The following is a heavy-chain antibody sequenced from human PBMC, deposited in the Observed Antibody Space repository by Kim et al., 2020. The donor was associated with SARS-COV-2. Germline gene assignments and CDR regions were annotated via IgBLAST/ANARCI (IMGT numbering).Heavy chain of an antibody. D-gene: IGHD2-21*02. CDR3: ATNNSYFYDY. CDR1: GYTLTELS. J-gene: IGHJ4*01. CDR2: FVPLSGGP. Sequence: ASVKVSCKASGYTLTELSIQWVRQAPGQGLEWMGRFVPLSGGPNYAQKIQGRVTITQDPSRDTAYMDLSSLSSEDTAVYYCATNNSYFYDYRG. V-gene: IGHV1-24*01.